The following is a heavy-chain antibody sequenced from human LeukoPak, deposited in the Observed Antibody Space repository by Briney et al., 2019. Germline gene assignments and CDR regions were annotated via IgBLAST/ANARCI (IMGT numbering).Heavy chain of an antibody. V-gene: IGHV3-30*18. J-gene: IGHJ3*02. Sequence: PGRSLRLSCAASGFTFSSYGMHWVRQAPRKGLEWVAVISYDGSNKYYADSVKGRFTISRDNSKNTLYLQMNSLRAEDTAVYYCAKDHMITFGGVIVGDAFDIWGQGTMVTVSS. CDR3: AKDHMITFGGVIVGDAFDI. CDR2: ISYDGSNK. D-gene: IGHD3-16*02. CDR1: GFTFSSYG.